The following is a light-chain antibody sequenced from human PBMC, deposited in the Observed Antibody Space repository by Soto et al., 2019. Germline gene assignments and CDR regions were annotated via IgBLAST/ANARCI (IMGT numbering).Light chain of an antibody. J-gene: IGKJ1*01. V-gene: IGKV1-8*01. CDR3: QQSYSSPPT. CDR1: QGISSY. CDR2: DIS. Sequence: AIRMTQSPSSFSASTGDRVTITCRASQGISSYLAWYQQKPGRAPNLLIYDISTLQSGVPSRFSGSRSGPDFTLTISSLQPEDFATYYCQQSYSSPPTFGQGTKVDIK.